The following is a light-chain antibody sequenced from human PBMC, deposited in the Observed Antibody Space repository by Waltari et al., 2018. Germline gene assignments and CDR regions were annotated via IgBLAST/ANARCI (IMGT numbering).Light chain of an antibody. V-gene: IGKV1-39*01. CDR2: KAS. CDR1: ENVNNY. CDR3: QHAYGTPLT. J-gene: IGKJ4*01. Sequence: DIQMTQSPPSLSASVGDRVTITCRTSENVNNYLNWYQQKPGKAPKLLIYKASTLHSGVPSRFSGSGSGTDYTFTISSLQSEDVRNYYCQHAYGTPLTFGGGTKVEIK.